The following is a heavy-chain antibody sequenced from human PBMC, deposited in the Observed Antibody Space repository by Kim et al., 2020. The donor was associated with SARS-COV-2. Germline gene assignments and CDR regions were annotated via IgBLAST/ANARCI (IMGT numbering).Heavy chain of an antibody. D-gene: IGHD5-18*01. CDR2: TYYRSKWYN. CDR3: ARNPVDTAMVGVYYYYGMYV. V-gene: IGHV6-1*01. J-gene: IGHJ6*02. CDR1: GDSVSSNSAA. Sequence: SQTLSLTCAISGDSVSSNSAAWNWIRQSPSRGLEWLGRTYYRSKWYNDYAVSVKSRITINPDTSKNQFSLQLNSVTPEDTAVYYCARNPVDTAMVGVYYYYGMYVCGPGTTVTVSS.